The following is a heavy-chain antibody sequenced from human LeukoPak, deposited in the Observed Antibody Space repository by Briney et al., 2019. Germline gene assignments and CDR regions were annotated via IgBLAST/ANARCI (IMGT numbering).Heavy chain of an antibody. CDR1: GYSINSGYY. V-gene: IGHV4-38-2*02. CDR3: ARAKVRYCSGGSCYQGRFDY. Sequence: SETLSLTCTVSGYSINSGYYWGWIRQPPGKGLEWIGTIYHSGNTNYNPSLKSRVTISVDTSKNQFSLKLSSVTAADTAVYYCARAKVRYCSGGSCYQGRFDYWGQGTLVTVSS. CDR2: IYHSGNT. D-gene: IGHD2-15*01. J-gene: IGHJ4*02.